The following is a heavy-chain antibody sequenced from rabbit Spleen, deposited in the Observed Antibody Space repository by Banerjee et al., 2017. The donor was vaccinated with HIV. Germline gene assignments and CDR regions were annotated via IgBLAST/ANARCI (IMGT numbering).Heavy chain of an antibody. V-gene: IGHV1S40*01. CDR3: ARDSGSSFSSYGMDL. Sequence: QSLEESGGGLVKPEASLTLTCKASGFSFNSGYDMCWVRQAPGKGLEWIACIYAGSSGNTYSATWAKGRFTISKTSSTTVTLQMTSLTAADTATYFCARDSGSSFSSYGMDLWGQGTLVTVS. CDR1: GFSFNSGYD. J-gene: IGHJ6*01. D-gene: IGHD8-1*01. CDR2: IYAGSSGNT.